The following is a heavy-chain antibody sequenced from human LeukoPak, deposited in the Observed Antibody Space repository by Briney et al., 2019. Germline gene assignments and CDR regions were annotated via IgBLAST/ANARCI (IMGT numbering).Heavy chain of an antibody. Sequence: GGSLRLSCAASGFTFSSYGMHWVRQAPGKGLEWVAFIGYDGSNKYYADSVKGRFTISRDNSKNTLYLQMDSLRAEDTAVYYCAKGLGAAAGTSLDYWGQGTLVTVSS. CDR3: AKGLGAAAGTSLDY. J-gene: IGHJ4*02. D-gene: IGHD6-13*01. V-gene: IGHV3-30*02. CDR2: IGYDGSNK. CDR1: GFTFSSYG.